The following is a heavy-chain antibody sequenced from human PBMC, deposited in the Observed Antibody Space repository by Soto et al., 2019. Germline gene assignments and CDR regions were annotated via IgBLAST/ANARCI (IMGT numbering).Heavy chain of an antibody. D-gene: IGHD5-12*01. V-gene: IGHV4-39*01. CDR2: IYYSGNT. J-gene: IGHJ6*02. Sequence: QLQLQESGPGLVKPSETLSLTCSVSGGSISSSTHYWGWVRQPPGKGPEWIGSIYYSGNTYYSPSLKSRGTISVDTSKNQFSLKLSSVTAPDTAVYYCVRRWGGYDFYYYYGMDVWGQGTTVTVSS. CDR1: GGSISSSTHY. CDR3: VRRWGGYDFYYYYGMDV.